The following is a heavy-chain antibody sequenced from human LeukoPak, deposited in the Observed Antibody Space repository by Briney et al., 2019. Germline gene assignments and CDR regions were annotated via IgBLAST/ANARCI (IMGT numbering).Heavy chain of an antibody. J-gene: IGHJ5*02. D-gene: IGHD6-6*01. CDR3: ARDPRRIAAPAPNWFDP. V-gene: IGHV1-18*01. Sequence: GASVKVSCKASGYTFTSYGISWVRQAPGQGLEWMGWISAYNGNTNYAQKLQGRVTMTTDTSTSTAYMELRSLRSDDTAVYYCARDPRRIAAPAPNWFDPWGQGTLVTVSS. CDR1: GYTFTSYG. CDR2: ISAYNGNT.